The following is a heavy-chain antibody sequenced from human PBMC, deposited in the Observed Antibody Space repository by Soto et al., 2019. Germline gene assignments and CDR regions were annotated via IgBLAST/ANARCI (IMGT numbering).Heavy chain of an antibody. Sequence: GGPLRLSCAAPVFTFSSYAMSWVRQAPGKGLEWVSAISGSGGSTYYADSVKGQFTISRDNSKNTLYLQMNSLRAEDTAVYYCAKGSYYPFRDAAFDIWGQGTMVTVSS. CDR2: ISGSGGST. CDR1: VFTFSSYA. CDR3: AKGSYYPFRDAAFDI. V-gene: IGHV3-23*01. D-gene: IGHD3-22*01. J-gene: IGHJ3*02.